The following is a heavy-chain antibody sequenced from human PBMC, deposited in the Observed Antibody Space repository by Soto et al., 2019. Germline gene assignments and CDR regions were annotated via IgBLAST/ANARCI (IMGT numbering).Heavy chain of an antibody. CDR1: GFSFSDYY. D-gene: IGHD1-20*01. Sequence: QVQLVESGGDLVKPGGSLRLSCAPSGFSFSDYYMSWIRQAPGKGQEWIAYISSSGATTYYADSVKDRFTISRDNTKNSLYLQMNSLTAEDTAVYYCAGGIVLYTQDAFDIRGQGTMVTVSS. CDR3: AGGIVLYTQDAFDI. V-gene: IGHV3-11*01. J-gene: IGHJ3*02. CDR2: ISSSGATT.